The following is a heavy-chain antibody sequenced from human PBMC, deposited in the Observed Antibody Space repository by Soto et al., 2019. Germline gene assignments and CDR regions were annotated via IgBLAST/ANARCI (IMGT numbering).Heavy chain of an antibody. Sequence: GGSLRLSCAASGFTFSSYSMNWVRQAPGKGLEWVSYISSSSSTIYYADSVKGRFTISRDNAKNSLYLQMNSLRAEVTAVYYCARDIGYFDYWGQGTLVTVSS. CDR1: GFTFSSYS. J-gene: IGHJ4*02. CDR2: ISSSSSTI. CDR3: ARDIGYFDY. D-gene: IGHD3-10*01. V-gene: IGHV3-48*01.